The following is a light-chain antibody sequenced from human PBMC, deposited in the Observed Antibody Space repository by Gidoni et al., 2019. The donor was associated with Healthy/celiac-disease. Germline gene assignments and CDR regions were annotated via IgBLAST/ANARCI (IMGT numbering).Light chain of an antibody. CDR1: QSLLHSNGYNY. CDR2: LGS. V-gene: IGKV2-28*01. Sequence: DIVMTQSRLSLPVTPGEPASISCRSSQSLLHSNGYNYLDWYLQKPGQSPQLLIYLGSNRASGVPDKFSGSGSGTDFTLNISRVEAEDVGVYYCMQALQTPTFGGGTKVEIK. J-gene: IGKJ4*01. CDR3: MQALQTPT.